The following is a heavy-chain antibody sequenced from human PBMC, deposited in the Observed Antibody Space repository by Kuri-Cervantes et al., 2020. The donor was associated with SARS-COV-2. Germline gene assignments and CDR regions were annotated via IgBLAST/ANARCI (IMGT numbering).Heavy chain of an antibody. CDR1: GGSFSGYY. J-gene: IGHJ5*02. D-gene: IGHD6-25*01. CDR3: ARVSIGQRLRFDP. V-gene: IGHV4-34*01. Sequence: SETLSLTCAVYGGSFSGYYWSWIRQPPGKGLEWIGEINHSGSTNYNPSLKSRVTISVDTSKNQFSLKLSSVTAADTAVYYCARVSIGQRLRFDPWGQGTLVTVSS. CDR2: INHSGST.